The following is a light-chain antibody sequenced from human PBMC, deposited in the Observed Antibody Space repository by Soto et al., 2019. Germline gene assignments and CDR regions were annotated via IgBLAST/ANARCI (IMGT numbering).Light chain of an antibody. CDR2: DAS. CDR3: QHYKSYSYP. CDR1: QSSSNW. Sequence: DIQMTQSPSLLSASVGDRVTISCRASQSSSNWLAWYQQNPGRAPKVLIYDASRLQSGDPTRFGGSGSGTEFTLTIISLQPDEIASYYGQHYKSYSYPCGQGTNLEI. J-gene: IGKJ2*01. V-gene: IGKV1-5*01.